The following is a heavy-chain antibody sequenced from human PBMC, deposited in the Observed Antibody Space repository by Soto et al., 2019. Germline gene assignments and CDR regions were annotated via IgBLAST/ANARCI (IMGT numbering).Heavy chain of an antibody. D-gene: IGHD3-22*01. Sequence: SVKVSCKASGGTFSSYAISWVRQAPGQGLEWMGGIIPIFGTANYAQKFQGRVTITADESTSTAYMELSSLRSEDTAVYYCARGIGDSSGYYYVANNWFDPWGQGTLVTVSS. J-gene: IGHJ5*02. CDR3: ARGIGDSSGYYYVANNWFDP. V-gene: IGHV1-69*13. CDR1: GGTFSSYA. CDR2: IIPIFGTA.